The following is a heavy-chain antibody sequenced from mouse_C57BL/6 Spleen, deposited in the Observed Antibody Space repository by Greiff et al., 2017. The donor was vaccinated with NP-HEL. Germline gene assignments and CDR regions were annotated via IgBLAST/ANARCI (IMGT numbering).Heavy chain of an antibody. V-gene: IGHV1-69*01. J-gene: IGHJ1*03. CDR2: IDPSDSYT. D-gene: IGHD1-1*01. CDR1: GYTFTSYW. Sequence: QVQLQQPGAELVMPGASVKLSCKASGYTFTSYWMHWVKQRPGQGLEWIGEIDPSDSYTNSNQKFKGKSTLTVDKSSSTAYMQLSSLTSEDSAVYYCARSKARYFDVWGTGTTVTVSS. CDR3: ARSKARYFDV.